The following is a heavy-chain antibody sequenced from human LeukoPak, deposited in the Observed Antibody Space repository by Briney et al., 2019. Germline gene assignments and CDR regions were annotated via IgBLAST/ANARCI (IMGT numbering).Heavy chain of an antibody. CDR2: ISGRSYSM. CDR1: GFTFSGYY. CDR3: ARGKRSYDS. J-gene: IGHJ4*02. V-gene: IGHV3-11*01. Sequence: GGSLRLPCVASGFTFSGYYMTWIRQTPGKGLEWLSYISGRSYSMYYAESVKGRFTISRDNSNNSLYLQLNFLRVEDTAIYYCARGKRSYDSWGQGTLVTVSS.